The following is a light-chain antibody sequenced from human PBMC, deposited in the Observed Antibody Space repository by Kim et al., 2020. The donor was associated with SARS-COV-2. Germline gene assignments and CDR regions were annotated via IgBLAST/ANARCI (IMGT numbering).Light chain of an antibody. J-gene: IGKJ1*01. CDR3: QQYNNFRT. Sequence: EIVMTQSPATLSVSPGEKATLSCRASQSVSTNVAWYQQKPGQAPRLLMYGTSTRATGIPGRFSGSGSGTEFTLTISSLQSEDFAVYYCQQYNNFRTFGQGPKVDIK. V-gene: IGKV3-15*01. CDR2: GTS. CDR1: QSVSTN.